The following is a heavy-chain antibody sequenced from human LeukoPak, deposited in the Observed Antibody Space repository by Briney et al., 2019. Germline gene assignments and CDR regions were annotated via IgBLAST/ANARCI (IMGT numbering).Heavy chain of an antibody. J-gene: IGHJ4*02. V-gene: IGHV4-38-2*01. CDR3: ARSLSTAGIDY. D-gene: IGHD2-2*01. CDR1: GYSITTGRY. CDR2: IYQSGST. Sequence: SETLSLTCAVSGYSITTGRYWGWIRQPPGKGLEWIGSIYQSGSTYYNPSLKSRVTISVDKSKNQFSLNLRSVTAPDTAVYYCARSLSTAGIDYWGQEILVTVSS.